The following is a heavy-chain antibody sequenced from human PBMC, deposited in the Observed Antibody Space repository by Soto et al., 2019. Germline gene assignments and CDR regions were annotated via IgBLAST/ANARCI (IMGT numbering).Heavy chain of an antibody. CDR1: GFTFSGFD. CDR2: IGTAGDT. V-gene: IGHV3-13*01. CDR3: ARGQEVGAHFFDS. Sequence: GGSLRLSCEGSGFTFSGFDMHWVRQPTGKGLEWVSTIGTAGDTYYAVSVKGRFTISRDNAKNSLSLQMNSLRAGDTAVYFCARGQEVGAHFFDSWGQGTQVTVSS. J-gene: IGHJ4*02. D-gene: IGHD2-15*01.